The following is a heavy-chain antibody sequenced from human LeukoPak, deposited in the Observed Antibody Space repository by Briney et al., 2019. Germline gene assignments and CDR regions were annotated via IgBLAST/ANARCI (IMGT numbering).Heavy chain of an antibody. CDR2: LNSDGTYT. CDR3: ARGERGYGYGYGDY. CDR1: KFTFSKYW. D-gene: IGHD5-18*01. Sequence: PGGSLRLSCAASKFTFSKYWMHWVRQAPGKGLVWVSRLNSDGTYTSYADSVKGRFTMSRDNAKNTLYLQMNSLRAEDTAVYYCARGERGYGYGYGDYWGQGTLVTVSS. J-gene: IGHJ4*02. V-gene: IGHV3-74*01.